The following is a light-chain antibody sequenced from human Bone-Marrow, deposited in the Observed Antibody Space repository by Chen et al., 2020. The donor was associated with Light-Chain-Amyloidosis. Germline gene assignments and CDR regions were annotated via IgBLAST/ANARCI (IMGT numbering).Light chain of an antibody. V-gene: IGLV3-21*02. J-gene: IGLJ3*02. CDR1: NIGSTS. Sequence: SYVLTQPSSVSVAPGQTATIACGGNNIGSTSVHWYQQTPGQAPLLVVYDDSDRPSGIPERLSGSNSGTTATLTISRVEAGDEADYYCQVWDRSSDQPVFGGGTKLTVL. CDR3: QVWDRSSDQPV. CDR2: DDS.